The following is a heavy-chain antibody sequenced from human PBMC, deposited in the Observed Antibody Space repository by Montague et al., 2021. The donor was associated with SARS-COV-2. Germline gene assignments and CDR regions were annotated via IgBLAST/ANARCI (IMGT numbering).Heavy chain of an antibody. J-gene: IGHJ2*01. D-gene: IGHD3-3*01. CDR3: AKGSGGTIFGVVITYWYFDL. CDR1: GFTFSSYA. Sequence: SLRLSCAASGFTFSSYAMSWVRQAPGKGLEWVSAISGSGGSTYYADSVKGRFTISRDNSKNTPYLQMNSLRAEDTAVYYCAKGSGGTIFGVVITYWYFDLWGRGTLVTVSS. CDR2: ISGSGGST. V-gene: IGHV3-23*01.